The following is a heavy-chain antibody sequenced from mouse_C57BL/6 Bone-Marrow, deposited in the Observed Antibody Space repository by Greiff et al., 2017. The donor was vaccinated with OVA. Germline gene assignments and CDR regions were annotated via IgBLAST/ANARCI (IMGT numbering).Heavy chain of an antibody. V-gene: IGHV1-22*01. CDR2: INPNNGGT. Sequence: EVKVVESGPELVKPGASVKMSCKASGYTFTDYNMHWVKQSHGKSLEWIGYINPNNGGTSYNQKFKGKATLTVNKSSSTAYMELRSLTSEDSAVYYCARSDVITTARGFAYWGQGTLVTVSA. CDR3: ARSDVITTARGFAY. D-gene: IGHD1-1*01. CDR1: GYTFTDYN. J-gene: IGHJ3*01.